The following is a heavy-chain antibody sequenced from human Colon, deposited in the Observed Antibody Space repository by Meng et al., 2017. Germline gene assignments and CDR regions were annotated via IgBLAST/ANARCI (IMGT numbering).Heavy chain of an antibody. J-gene: IGHJ4*02. CDR2: INPASGAT. D-gene: IGHD2-21*01. CDR3: ARVWSSSVIDF. CDR1: GYRFPGYY. Sequence: QVQLVQCGAEVKKPGASMKGSCKASGYRFPGYYLHWVRQAPGRGLEWMGRINPASGATIYAQKFQGRVTMTRDTAINTSYMELSGLRSDDTAIYYCARVWSSSVIDFWGQGTLVTVSS. V-gene: IGHV1-2*06.